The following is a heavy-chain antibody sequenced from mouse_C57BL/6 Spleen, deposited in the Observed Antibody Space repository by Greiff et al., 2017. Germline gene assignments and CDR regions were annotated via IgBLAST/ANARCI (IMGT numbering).Heavy chain of an antibody. D-gene: IGHD2-4*01. CDR3: ARDDYDEGFAY. J-gene: IGHJ3*01. CDR2: IYPGDGDT. CDR1: GYAFSSSW. Sequence: QVQLQQSGPELVKPGASVKIPCKASGYAFSSSWMNWVKQRPGKGLEWIGRIYPGDGDTNYNGKFKGKATLTADKSSSTAYMQLSSLTSEDSAVYFCARDDYDEGFAYWGQGTLVTVSA. V-gene: IGHV1-82*01.